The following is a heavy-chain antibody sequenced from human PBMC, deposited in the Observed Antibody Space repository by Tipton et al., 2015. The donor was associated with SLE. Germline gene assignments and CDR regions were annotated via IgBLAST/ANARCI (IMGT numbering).Heavy chain of an antibody. D-gene: IGHD3-3*01. CDR3: ARGFFHDYWSAEQGRKIFYFDS. CDR2: LFYGGRY. J-gene: IGHJ4*02. Sequence: TLSLTCTVSNGSITSLYDSWGWVRQPPGKGLEWLGSLFYGGRYYYNASLRSRVTISVDTVKTQVSLKLTSVTAADTAMYFCARGFFHDYWSAEQGRKIFYFDSWCQAHPVTVSS. V-gene: IGHV4-39*07. CDR1: NGSITSLYDS.